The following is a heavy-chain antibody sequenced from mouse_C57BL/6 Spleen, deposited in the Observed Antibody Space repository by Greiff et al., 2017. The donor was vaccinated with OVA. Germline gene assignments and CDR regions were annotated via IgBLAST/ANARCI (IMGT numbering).Heavy chain of an antibody. CDR2: IYPRSGNT. Sequence: QVQLKESGAELARPGASVKLSCKASGYTFTSYGISWVKQRTGQGLEWIGEIYPRSGNTYYNEKFKGKATLTADKSSSTAYMQLSSLTSEDSAVYFCARDGSSYGGYAMDYWGQGTSVTVSS. J-gene: IGHJ4*01. D-gene: IGHD1-1*01. V-gene: IGHV1-81*01. CDR1: GYTFTSYG. CDR3: ARDGSSYGGYAMDY.